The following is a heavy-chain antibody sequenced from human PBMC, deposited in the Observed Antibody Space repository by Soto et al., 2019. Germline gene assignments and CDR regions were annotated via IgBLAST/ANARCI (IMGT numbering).Heavy chain of an antibody. V-gene: IGHV3-48*02. J-gene: IGHJ6*02. D-gene: IGHD3-10*01. Sequence: PGGSLRLSCAASGFTFSSYSMNWVRQAPGKGLEWVSYISSSSSTIYYADSVKGRFTISRDNAKNSLYLQMNSLRDEDTAVYYCASYLPSMVRYQNYGMHFSGQATTVTVS. CDR3: ASYLPSMVRYQNYGMHF. CDR2: ISSSSSTI. CDR1: GFTFSSYS.